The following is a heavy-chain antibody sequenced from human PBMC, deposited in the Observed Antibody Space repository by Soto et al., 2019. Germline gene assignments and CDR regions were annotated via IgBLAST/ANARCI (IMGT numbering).Heavy chain of an antibody. CDR1: GFDFNTYG. CDR2: ISFDGGNQ. Sequence: QVQLVQSGGGVAQPGRSLRLSCAASGFDFNTYGLHWVRQAPGKGLEWVAGISFDGGNQYYADSVKGRFTISRDKSNNTLYLQMNSLGAEDTATYCAKDSSVTAAGSGGWFDPWGQGTLVIVSS. CDR3: AKDSSVTAAGSGGWFDP. J-gene: IGHJ5*02. V-gene: IGHV3-30*18. D-gene: IGHD6-13*01.